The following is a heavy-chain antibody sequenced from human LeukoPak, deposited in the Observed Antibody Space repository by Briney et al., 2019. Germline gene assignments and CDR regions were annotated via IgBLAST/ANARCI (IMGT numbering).Heavy chain of an antibody. J-gene: IGHJ4*02. V-gene: IGHV5-51*01. D-gene: IGHD1-26*01. CDR2: IYPGDSDT. CDR3: ARSPPSNLIVGATNFDY. CDR1: GYSFTSYW. Sequence: GESLKTSCKGSGYSFTSYWIGWVRQMPGKGLEWMGIIYPGDSDTRYSPSFQGQVTISADKSTSTAYLQWSSLKASDTAMYYCARSPPSNLIVGATNFDYWGQGTLVTVSS.